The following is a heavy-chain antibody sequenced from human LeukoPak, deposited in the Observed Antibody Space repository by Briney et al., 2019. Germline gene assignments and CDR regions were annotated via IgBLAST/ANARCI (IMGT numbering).Heavy chain of an antibody. CDR2: INHSGRT. V-gene: IGHV4-34*01. CDR3: ARDVVVVPAAIHYGMDV. J-gene: IGHJ6*02. CDR1: GGSFSDYF. D-gene: IGHD2-2*01. Sequence: SETLSLTCAVYGGSFSDYFWGWIRQPPGKGLEWIGEINHSGRTYYNPSLKSRVTISVDTSKNQFSLNLSSVTAADTAVYYCARDVVVVPAAIHYGMDVWGQGTTVTVCS.